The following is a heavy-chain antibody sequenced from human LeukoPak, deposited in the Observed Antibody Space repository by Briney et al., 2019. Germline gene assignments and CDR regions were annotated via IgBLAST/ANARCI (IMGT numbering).Heavy chain of an antibody. J-gene: IGHJ4*02. V-gene: IGHV3-7*02. CDR3: ARHSDSSVDL. CDR1: GFTFSLFW. CDR2: IKQDGTSN. Sequence: GGSLRLSCAASGFTFSLFWMGWVPQAPGKERKWWANIKQDGTSNDYVDSVMARFTISRDNDENSVYLKTNSLSAGHTAVYYCARHSDSSVDLWGPGTLVTVSS. D-gene: IGHD1-26*01.